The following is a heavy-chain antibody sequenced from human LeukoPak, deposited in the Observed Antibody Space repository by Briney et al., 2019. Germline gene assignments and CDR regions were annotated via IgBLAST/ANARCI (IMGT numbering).Heavy chain of an antibody. Sequence: SETLSLTCTVSGGSISNYYWSWIRQPPGKGLEWIGYIYDTGSTNYNPSLKGRVTISVDTSKNQFSLNPNSVTAADTAEYYCARAPGSAYYPYYYMDVWGKGTTVTVSS. J-gene: IGHJ6*03. CDR2: IYDTGST. D-gene: IGHD6-19*01. CDR3: ARAPGSAYYPYYYMDV. CDR1: GGSISNYY. V-gene: IGHV4-59*01.